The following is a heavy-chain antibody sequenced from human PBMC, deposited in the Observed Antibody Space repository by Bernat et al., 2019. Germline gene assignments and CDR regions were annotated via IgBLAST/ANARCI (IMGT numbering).Heavy chain of an antibody. CDR1: GYSISSGYY. V-gene: IGHV4-38-2*01. Sequence: QVQLQESGPGLVKPSETLSLTCAVSGYSISSGYYWGWIRQPPGKGLEWIGGIYHSGSTYYNPSLKSRVTISVDTSKTQFSLKLSSVPAADTAVYYWAREGNYIWGSYRSPRGYNWFDPWGQGTLVTVSS. D-gene: IGHD3-16*02. J-gene: IGHJ5*02. CDR2: IYHSGST. CDR3: AREGNYIWGSYRSPRGYNWFDP.